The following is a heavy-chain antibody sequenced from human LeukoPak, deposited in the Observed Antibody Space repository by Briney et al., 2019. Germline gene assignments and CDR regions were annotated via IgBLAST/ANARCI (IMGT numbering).Heavy chain of an antibody. CDR1: GFTFNNYA. D-gene: IGHD6-19*01. V-gene: IGHV3-9*01. J-gene: IGHJ4*02. Sequence: GGSLRLSCAASGFTFNNYAMHWVRQAPGKGLEWVSGISWNSGSIGYADSVKGRFTISRDNAKNSLCLQMNSLRVEDTALYYCAKESPPYSNDWSSLNSWGQGTLVTVSS. CDR2: ISWNSGSI. CDR3: AKESPPYSNDWSSLNS.